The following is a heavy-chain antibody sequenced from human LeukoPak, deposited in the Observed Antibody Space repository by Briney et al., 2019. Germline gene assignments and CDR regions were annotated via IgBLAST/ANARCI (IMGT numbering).Heavy chain of an antibody. D-gene: IGHD3-22*01. V-gene: IGHV4-34*01. CDR1: GFIFSNVW. CDR3: ARGRTEWLLLSPAV. Sequence: GSLRLSCAASGFIFSNVWMTWVRQAPGKGLEWIGGINHSGSTNYNPSLKSRVTISVDTSKNQFSLKLSSVTAADTAVYYCARGRTEWLLLSPAVWGQGTTVTVSS. J-gene: IGHJ6*02. CDR2: INHSGST.